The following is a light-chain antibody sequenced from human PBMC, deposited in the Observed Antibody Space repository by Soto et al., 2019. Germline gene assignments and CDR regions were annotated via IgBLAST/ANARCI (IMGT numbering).Light chain of an antibody. J-gene: IGKJ2*01. CDR2: AAS. CDR3: QQYNSYPPT. CDR1: QDIRDY. Sequence: DIQMTQSPSSLSASVGDRVTISCRASQDIRDYLAWFQQKPGKPPKTLIYAASRLQPGVPSKFSGSVSGTDFTLTISSLQPEDFATYYCQQYNSYPPTFGQGTRLDI. V-gene: IGKV1-16*02.